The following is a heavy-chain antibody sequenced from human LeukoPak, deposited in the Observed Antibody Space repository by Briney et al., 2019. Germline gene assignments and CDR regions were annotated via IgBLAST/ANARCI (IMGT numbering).Heavy chain of an antibody. V-gene: IGHV3-66*01. CDR3: ARGRSSSSDY. CDR2: IYSGGST. CDR1: GFTFSSYA. D-gene: IGHD6-6*01. J-gene: IGHJ4*02. Sequence: GGSLRLSCAASGFTFSSYAMSWVRQAPGKGLEWVSVIYSGGSTYYADSVKGRFTISRDNSKNTLYLQMNSLRAEDTAVYHCARGRSSSSDYWGQGTLVTVSS.